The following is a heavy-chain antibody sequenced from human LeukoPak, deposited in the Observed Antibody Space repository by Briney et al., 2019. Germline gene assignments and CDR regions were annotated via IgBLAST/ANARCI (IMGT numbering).Heavy chain of an antibody. V-gene: IGHV1-2*02. CDR1: GYTFTGYY. CDR2: INPNSGGT. D-gene: IGHD3-10*01. J-gene: IGHJ5*02. CDR3: ARVGVRGVIPYIWFDP. Sequence: ASVKVSCEASGYTFTGYYMHWVRQAPGQGLEWMGWINPNSGGTNYAQKFQGRVTMTRDTSISTAYMELSRLRSDDTAVYYCARVGVRGVIPYIWFDPWGLGTLVTVSS.